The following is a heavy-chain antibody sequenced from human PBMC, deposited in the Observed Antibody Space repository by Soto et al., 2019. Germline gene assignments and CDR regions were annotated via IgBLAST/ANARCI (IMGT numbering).Heavy chain of an antibody. CDR1: GFTFSDYY. Sequence: LRLSCAASGFTFSDYYMSWIRQAPGKGLEWVSYISSSSSYTNYADSVKGRFTISRDNAKNSLYLQMNSLRAEDTAVYYCARVVSDCSSTSCYVAGYYYGMDVWGQGTTVTVSS. CDR2: ISSSSSYT. CDR3: ARVVSDCSSTSCYVAGYYYGMDV. D-gene: IGHD2-2*01. J-gene: IGHJ6*02. V-gene: IGHV3-11*06.